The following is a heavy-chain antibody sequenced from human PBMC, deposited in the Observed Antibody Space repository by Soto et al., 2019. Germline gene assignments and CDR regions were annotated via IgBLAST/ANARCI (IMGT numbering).Heavy chain of an antibody. J-gene: IGHJ4*02. D-gene: IGHD3-9*01. CDR1: GGSISSGGYY. CDR3: ARGRYDINFDY. CDR2: IYYSGST. Sequence: QVQLQESGPGLVKPSQTLSLTCTVSGGSISSGGYYWSWIRQHPGKGLEWIGYIYYSGSTYSNPSLKRRVTISVDSSKNQFSLKLSSVTAADTAVYYCARGRYDINFDYWGQGTLVTVSS. V-gene: IGHV4-31*03.